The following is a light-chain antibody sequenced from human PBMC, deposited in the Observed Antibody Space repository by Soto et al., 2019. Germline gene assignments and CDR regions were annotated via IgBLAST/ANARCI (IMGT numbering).Light chain of an antibody. Sequence: EIVLTQSPATLSLSPGERATLSCRASQSVSSYLAWYQQKPGQAPRLLLYDASNRATGIPARFSGGWSGTDCSLTISSLAPEDSAVYYWQERSNWPALTFGGGTKVEIK. CDR3: QERSNWPALT. J-gene: IGKJ4*01. CDR2: DAS. V-gene: IGKV3-11*01. CDR1: QSVSSY.